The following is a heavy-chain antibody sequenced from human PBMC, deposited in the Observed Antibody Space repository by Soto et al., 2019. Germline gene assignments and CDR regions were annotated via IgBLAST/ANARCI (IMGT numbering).Heavy chain of an antibody. V-gene: IGHV4-31*03. CDR1: GGSISSGRDY. Sequence: QVQLQESGPGLVKPSQTLSLTCTVSGGSISSGRDYWSWIRQHPGKGLEWIGYIYYSGSTHYNPSLKSRVSISVDTSNNQFSLKLSSVTAADTAVYYCARESTVTPWGGSVGMDFWGQGTTVTVSS. CDR3: ARESTVTPWGGSVGMDF. J-gene: IGHJ6*02. D-gene: IGHD4-17*01. CDR2: IYYSGST.